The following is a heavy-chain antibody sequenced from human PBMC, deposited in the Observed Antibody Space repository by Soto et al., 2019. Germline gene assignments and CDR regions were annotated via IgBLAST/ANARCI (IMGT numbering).Heavy chain of an antibody. V-gene: IGHV1-24*01. Sequence: ASVKVSCKVSGYTITELSMHWVRQAPGKGLEWMGGFDPEDGETIYAQKFQGRVTMTEDTSTDTAYMELSSLRSEDTAVYYCATGASSTSLQTFDYWGQGTLVTVSS. J-gene: IGHJ4*02. D-gene: IGHD2-2*01. CDR2: FDPEDGET. CDR1: GYTITELS. CDR3: ATGASSTSLQTFDY.